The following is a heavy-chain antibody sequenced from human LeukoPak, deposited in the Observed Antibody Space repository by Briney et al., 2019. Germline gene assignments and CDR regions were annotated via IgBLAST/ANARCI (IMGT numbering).Heavy chain of an antibody. V-gene: IGHV3-NL1*01. CDR1: GFTFSSYG. CDR2: IYSGGST. CDR3: ARAGRGSYFEYYFDY. Sequence: PGRSLRLSCAASGFTFSSYGMHWVRQAPGKGLEWVSVIYSGGSTYYADSVKGRFTISRDNSKNTLYLQMNSLRAEDTAVYYCARAGRGSYFEYYFDYWGQGTLVTVSS. J-gene: IGHJ4*02. D-gene: IGHD1-26*01.